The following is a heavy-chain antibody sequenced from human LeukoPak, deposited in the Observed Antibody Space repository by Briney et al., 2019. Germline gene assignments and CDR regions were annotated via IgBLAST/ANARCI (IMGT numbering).Heavy chain of an antibody. Sequence: ASVKVSCKASGYTFTGYYMHWVRQAPGQGLEWMGWINPNSGGTNYAQKFQGRVTMTRDTSISTAYMELSRLRSDDTAVYYCARGDCSGGSCYSDLTYYYYYYGMDVWGQGTTVTVSS. CDR2: INPNSGGT. V-gene: IGHV1-2*02. D-gene: IGHD2-15*01. CDR1: GYTFTGYY. CDR3: ARGDCSGGSCYSDLTYYYYYYGMDV. J-gene: IGHJ6*02.